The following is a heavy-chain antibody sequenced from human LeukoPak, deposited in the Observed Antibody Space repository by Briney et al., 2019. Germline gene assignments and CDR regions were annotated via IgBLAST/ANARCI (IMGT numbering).Heavy chain of an antibody. CDR3: AKQQYSSGWYVPYYFDY. D-gene: IGHD6-19*01. V-gene: IGHV3-21*01. CDR1: GFTFSSYS. Sequence: GGSLRLSCAASGFTFSSYSMNWLRQAPGKGLEWVSSISSSSSYIYYADCVKGRFTISRDNAKNSLYLQMNSLRAEDTAVYYCAKQQYSSGWYVPYYFDYWGQGTLVTVSS. CDR2: ISSSSSYI. J-gene: IGHJ4*02.